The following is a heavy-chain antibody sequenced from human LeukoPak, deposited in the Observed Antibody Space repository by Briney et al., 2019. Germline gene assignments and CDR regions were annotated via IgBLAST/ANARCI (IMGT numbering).Heavy chain of an antibody. J-gene: IGHJ5*01. V-gene: IGHV3-15*05. CDR3: TAGLGKTDDDS. CDR1: GSTFSNAW. D-gene: IGHD7-27*01. CDR2: VKTTAEGGIK. Sequence: GGSLRLSCEGSGSTFSNAWMNWVRQVPGKGLEWVGRVKTTAEGGIKDYAEPVRGRFTISRDDSKNTVFLHMNSLKIEDTALYYCTAGLGKTDDDSWGQGTLVTVSS.